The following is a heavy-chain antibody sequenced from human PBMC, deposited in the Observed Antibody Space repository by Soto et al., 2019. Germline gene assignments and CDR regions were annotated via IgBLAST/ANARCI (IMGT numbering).Heavy chain of an antibody. V-gene: IGHV2-5*01. J-gene: IGHJ4*02. CDR1: GFSLSTSGVG. Sequence: GSGPTLVNPTQTLTLTCTFSGFSLSTSGVGVGWIRQPPGKALEWLALIYWNDDKRYSPSLKSRLTITKDTSKNQVVLTMTNMDPVDTATYYCAHMNVYYYDSSGYYYFVPTFFDYWGQGXLVT. CDR3: AHMNVYYYDSSGYYYFVPTFFDY. D-gene: IGHD3-22*01. CDR2: IYWNDDK.